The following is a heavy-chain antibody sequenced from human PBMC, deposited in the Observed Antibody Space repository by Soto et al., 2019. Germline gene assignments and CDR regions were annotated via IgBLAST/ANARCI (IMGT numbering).Heavy chain of an antibody. V-gene: IGHV3-11*01. CDR3: ARVVTALNWFDP. Sequence: PGGSLRLSCAASGFTFSDYYMSWIRQAPGKGLEWVSYISSRCSTVYYADSVRGRFTISRDNAKNSLYLQMNSLRAEDTAVYYCARVVTALNWFDPWGQGTLVTVSS. D-gene: IGHD2-21*02. J-gene: IGHJ5*02. CDR2: ISSRCSTV. CDR1: GFTFSDYY.